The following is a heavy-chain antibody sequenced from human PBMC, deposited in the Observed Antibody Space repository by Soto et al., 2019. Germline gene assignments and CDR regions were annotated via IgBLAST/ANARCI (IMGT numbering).Heavy chain of an antibody. J-gene: IGHJ5*02. Sequence: EVQLVESGGGLVQPGGSLRLSCAASEFTFGDYWMHWVRQAPGKGLVWVSRIKSDGYTTTYADSVKGRFTISRDNAKNTLFLQMNSLRAEDTAVYYCARVGGTRGDGYNSWGQGTLVTVSS. CDR1: EFTFGDYW. CDR3: ARVGGTRGDGYNS. CDR2: IKSDGYTT. V-gene: IGHV3-74*01. D-gene: IGHD5-12*01.